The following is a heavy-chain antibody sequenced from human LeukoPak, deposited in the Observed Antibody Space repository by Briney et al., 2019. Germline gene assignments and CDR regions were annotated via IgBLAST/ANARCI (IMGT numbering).Heavy chain of an antibody. CDR1: GGSISSSSYY. CDR3: AITQPRGIVVD. Sequence: SETLSLTCTVSGGSISSSSYYWGWIRQPPGKGLEWIGSIYYSGSTYYNPSLKSRVTISVDTSKNQFSLKLSSVTAADTAVYYCAITQPRGIVVDWGQGTLVTVSS. CDR2: IYYSGST. J-gene: IGHJ4*02. D-gene: IGHD3-22*01. V-gene: IGHV4-39*01.